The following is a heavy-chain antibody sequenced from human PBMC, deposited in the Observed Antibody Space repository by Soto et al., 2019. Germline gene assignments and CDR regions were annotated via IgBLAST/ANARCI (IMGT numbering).Heavy chain of an antibody. CDR1: GGTFSRDA. Sequence: QVQLVQSGAEVKKPGSSVKVSCKASGGTFSRDAMSWVRQAPGQGLEWMGGIIPIFGPAKYAQNFQDRVTITADESTTTAYMELRSLRSEDTAVYYCARAEYHGAGREFYYGMDVWGQGTTVTVSS. J-gene: IGHJ6*02. D-gene: IGHD3-10*01. V-gene: IGHV1-69*12. CDR3: ARAEYHGAGREFYYGMDV. CDR2: IIPIFGPA.